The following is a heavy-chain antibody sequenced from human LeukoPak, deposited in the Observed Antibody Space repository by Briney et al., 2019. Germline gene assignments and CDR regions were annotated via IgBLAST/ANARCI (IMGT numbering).Heavy chain of an antibody. V-gene: IGHV3-30*18. Sequence: GGSLRLSCSASGFTFSSYGMHWVRQAPGKGLEWVAVISYDGSNKYYADSVKGRFTISRDNYKNTLYLQMNSPRAEDTAVYYCAKGQTKGIAAAGADYWGQGTLVTVSS. J-gene: IGHJ4*02. CDR3: AKGQTKGIAAAGADY. CDR2: ISYDGSNK. D-gene: IGHD6-13*01. CDR1: GFTFSSYG.